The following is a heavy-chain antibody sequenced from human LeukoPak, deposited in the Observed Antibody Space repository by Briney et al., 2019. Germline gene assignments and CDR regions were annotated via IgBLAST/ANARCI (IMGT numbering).Heavy chain of an antibody. J-gene: IGHJ6*02. CDR1: GFTFNSYS. CDR2: ISSGSDYI. Sequence: PGGSLRLSCAASGFTFNSYSMSWVRQAPGKGLEWVSSISSGSDYIYYADSMKGRFTISRDNAKNSLYLHMNSLRVEDTAVYSCGLSDGMDVWGQGTTVTVSS. V-gene: IGHV3-21*01. CDR3: GLSDGMDV.